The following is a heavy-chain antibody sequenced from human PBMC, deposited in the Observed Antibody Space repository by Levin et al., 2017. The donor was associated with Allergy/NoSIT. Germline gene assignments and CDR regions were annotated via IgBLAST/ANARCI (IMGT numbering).Heavy chain of an antibody. D-gene: IGHD6-19*01. CDR3: ARGGGLSGVAADYYYYYYMDV. V-gene: IGHV4-59*01. J-gene: IGHJ6*03. CDR2: IYYSGST. Sequence: SQTLSLTCTVSGGSISSYYWSWIRQPPGKGLEWIGYIYYSGSTNYNPSLKSRVTISVDTSKNQFSLKLSSVTAADTAVYYCARGGGLSGVAADYYYYYYMDVWGKGTTVTVSS. CDR1: GGSISSYY.